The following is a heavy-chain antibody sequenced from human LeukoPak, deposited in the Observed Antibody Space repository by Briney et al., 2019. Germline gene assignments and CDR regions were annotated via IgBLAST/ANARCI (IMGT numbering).Heavy chain of an antibody. V-gene: IGHV3-74*01. J-gene: IGHJ3*02. D-gene: IGHD3-22*01. CDR3: ARRIVTYYYDSSGSLDAFDI. Sequence: GGSLRLSCAASGFTFSSYWMHWVRQAPGKGLVWVSRINSDGSSTSYADSVEGRFTISRDNAKNTLYLQMNSLRAEDTAVYYCARRIVTYYYDSSGSLDAFDIWGQGTMVTVSS. CDR2: INSDGSST. CDR1: GFTFSSYW.